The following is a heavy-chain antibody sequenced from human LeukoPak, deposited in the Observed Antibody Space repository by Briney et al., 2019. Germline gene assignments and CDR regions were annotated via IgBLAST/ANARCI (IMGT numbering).Heavy chain of an antibody. Sequence: GGSLRLSCAASGFTFSSYAMSWVRQAPGKGLRWVSAISDSGDDTYYADSVKGRFTISRDNSKNTLYLQMNSLRAEDTAVYYCAELGITMIGGVWGKGTTVTISS. V-gene: IGHV3-23*01. CDR1: GFTFSSYA. CDR3: AELGITMIGGV. D-gene: IGHD3-10*02. J-gene: IGHJ6*04. CDR2: ISDSGDDT.